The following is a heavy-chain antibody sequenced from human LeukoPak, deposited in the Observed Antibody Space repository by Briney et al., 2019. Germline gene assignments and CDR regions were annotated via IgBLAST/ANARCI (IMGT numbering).Heavy chain of an antibody. CDR2: INHSGST. CDR1: GGSFSGYY. J-gene: IGHJ4*02. CDR3: ARHGNGGGD. Sequence: SETLSLTCAAYGGSFSGYYWSWIRQPPGKELEWIGEINHSGSTNYNPSLKSRVTISVDTSKNQFSLKLSSVTAADTAMYYCARHGNGGGDWGQGTLVTVSS. D-gene: IGHD1-14*01. V-gene: IGHV4-34*01.